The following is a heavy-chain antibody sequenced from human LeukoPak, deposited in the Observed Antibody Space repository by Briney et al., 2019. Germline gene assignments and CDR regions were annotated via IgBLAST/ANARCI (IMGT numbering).Heavy chain of an antibody. CDR2: IYPGDSDT. D-gene: IGHD3-10*01. Sequence: GESLKISCTGSGSTFTTYWFAGVRQMPGKGLEWMGIIYPGDSDTRYSPSFQGQVTISADKSISTAYLQWSNLKASDTAVHFGARPFARGVMVFPYIYYGMDVWGQGTTVTVSS. V-gene: IGHV5-51*01. CDR1: GSTFTTYW. J-gene: IGHJ6*02. CDR3: ARPFARGVMVFPYIYYGMDV.